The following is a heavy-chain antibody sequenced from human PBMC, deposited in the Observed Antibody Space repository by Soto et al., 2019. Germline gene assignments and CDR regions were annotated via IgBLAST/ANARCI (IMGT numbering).Heavy chain of an antibody. J-gene: IGHJ5*02. V-gene: IGHV4-34*01. D-gene: IGHD6-13*01. CDR3: ARAYGRHFSSSWSYNWFDP. Sequence: PSETLSLTCTVSGGSISSYYWSWIRQPPGKGLEWIGEINHSGSTNYNPSLKSRVTISVDTSKNQFSLKLSSVTAADTAVYYCARAYGRHFSSSWSYNWFDPWGQGTLVTVSS. CDR1: GGSISSYY. CDR2: INHSGST.